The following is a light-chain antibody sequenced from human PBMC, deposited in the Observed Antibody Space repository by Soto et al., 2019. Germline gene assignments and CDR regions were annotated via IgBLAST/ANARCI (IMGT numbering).Light chain of an antibody. V-gene: IGKV3-20*01. CDR3: QQYGSSPTT. CDR1: QSIDNNY. Sequence: EIVLTQSPGTLSLSPGERATLSCRASQSIDNNYLAWYQQKPGQAPRLLIYGASSRATGIPDRFSGSGSGTDFPLTISRLGAEDFAVYYCQQYGSSPTTFGQGTKVEIK. CDR2: GAS. J-gene: IGKJ1*01.